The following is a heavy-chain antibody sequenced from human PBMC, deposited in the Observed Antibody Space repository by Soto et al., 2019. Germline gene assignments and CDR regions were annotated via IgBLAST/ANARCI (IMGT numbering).Heavy chain of an antibody. CDR3: ARGLGGRVGGAWFDP. Sequence: QVQLQQSGPGLVKPSETMSLTCSVSGGSIDSYYWTWIRQPSGRGLEWIGYIYYSGSTTYHPSLGSRVTISVDTSKNQFSLKLRSVTAADTAVYYCARGLGGRVGGAWFDPWGQGTLVTVSS. V-gene: IGHV4-59*01. D-gene: IGHD3-3*01. CDR1: GGSIDSYY. J-gene: IGHJ5*02. CDR2: IYYSGST.